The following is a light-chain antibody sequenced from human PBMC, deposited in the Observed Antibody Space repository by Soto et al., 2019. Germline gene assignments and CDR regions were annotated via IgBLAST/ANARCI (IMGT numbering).Light chain of an antibody. Sequence: QSVLTQPASVSGSPGQSITISCTGTSSDVGTYNYVSWYQQHPGKSPKVMIYEVTYRPSGVSNRFSGSKSGNTASLAISGLQAEDEAEYYCSSYTGSSTLYVFGSGTKFTV. J-gene: IGLJ1*01. CDR1: SSDVGTYNY. CDR3: SSYTGSSTLYV. CDR2: EVT. V-gene: IGLV2-14*01.